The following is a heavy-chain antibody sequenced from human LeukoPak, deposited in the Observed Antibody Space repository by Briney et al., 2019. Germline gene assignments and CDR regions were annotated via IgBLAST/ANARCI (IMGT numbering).Heavy chain of an antibody. V-gene: IGHV3-48*01. D-gene: IGHD2/OR15-2a*01. J-gene: IGHJ4*02. Sequence: GGSLRLSCVASGFTFSDHYMDWVRQAPGKGLEWISYITASSNTIYYADSVKGRFTISRDNAKNSLYLQMNSLRAEDTAVYYCATSNGHLDNWGQGTLVTVSS. CDR3: ATSNGHLDN. CDR2: ITASSNTI. CDR1: GFTFSDHY.